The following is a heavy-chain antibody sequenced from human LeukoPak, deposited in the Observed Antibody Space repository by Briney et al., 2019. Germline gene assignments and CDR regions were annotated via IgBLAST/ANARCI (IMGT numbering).Heavy chain of an antibody. CDR1: GYTFTGYC. Sequence: GASVKVSCKASGYTFTGYCMHWVRQAPGQGLEWMGWINPNSGGTNYAQKFQGRVTITTDKSISTAYMELSRLRSDDTAVYYCGREFPDIVVVPAAQGFHYWGQGTLVTVS. D-gene: IGHD2-2*01. CDR2: INPNSGGT. V-gene: IGHV1-2*02. J-gene: IGHJ4*02. CDR3: GREFPDIVVVPAAQGFHY.